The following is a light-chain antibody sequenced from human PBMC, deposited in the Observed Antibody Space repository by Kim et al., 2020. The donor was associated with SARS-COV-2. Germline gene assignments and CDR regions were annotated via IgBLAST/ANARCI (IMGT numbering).Light chain of an antibody. CDR3: LPSYSGGRPR. CDR1: PGPVTSGHY. Sequence: GGTITLTCCSHPGPVTSGHYPYWFQQKPGQAPRTLIYDTTNKQSWTPARFSGSLLGGKAALTLSAAQPEDEADYYCLPSYSGGRPRFGGGTHLTVL. V-gene: IGLV7-46*01. CDR2: DTT. J-gene: IGLJ7*01.